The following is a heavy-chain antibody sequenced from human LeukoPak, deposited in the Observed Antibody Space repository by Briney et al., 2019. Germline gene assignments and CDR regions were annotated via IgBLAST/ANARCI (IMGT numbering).Heavy chain of an antibody. V-gene: IGHV3-23*01. Sequence: GGSLRLSCAASGFTFSSYAMSWIRQAPGKGLEWVSAISGSGGSTYYADSVKGRFTISRGNSKNTLYLQMNSLRAEDTAVYYCAQAVGGYYYDSSGYYPGYWGQGTLVTVSS. CDR3: AQAVGGYYYDSSGYYPGY. J-gene: IGHJ4*02. CDR1: GFTFSSYA. CDR2: ISGSGGST. D-gene: IGHD3-22*01.